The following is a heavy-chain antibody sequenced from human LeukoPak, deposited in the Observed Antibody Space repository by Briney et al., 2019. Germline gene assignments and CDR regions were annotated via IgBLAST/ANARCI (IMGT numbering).Heavy chain of an antibody. CDR3: ARDRKGYCTNGVCYTGYYYGMDV. CDR2: IYYSGST. CDR1: GGSISSYY. V-gene: IGHV4-59*01. D-gene: IGHD2-8*01. J-gene: IGHJ6*02. Sequence: SETLSLTCTVSGGSISSYYWSWIRQPPGKGLEWIGYIYYSGSTNYNPSLKSRVTISVDTSKNQFSLKLSSVTAADTAVYYCARDRKGYCTNGVCYTGYYYGMDVWGQGTTVTVSS.